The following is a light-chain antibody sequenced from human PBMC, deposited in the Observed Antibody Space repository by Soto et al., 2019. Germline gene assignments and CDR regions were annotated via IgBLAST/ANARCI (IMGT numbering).Light chain of an antibody. CDR3: QSYDSSLSDRV. Sequence: QSVLTQPPSVSGAPGQGVTISCTGSTSNIGAGFAVHWYQQLPGTAPKLLIFGNTNRPSGVPDRFSGSKSGTSASLAITGLQAEDEADYYCQSYDSSLSDRVFGGGTKLTVL. CDR1: TSNIGAGFA. CDR2: GNT. V-gene: IGLV1-40*01. J-gene: IGLJ2*01.